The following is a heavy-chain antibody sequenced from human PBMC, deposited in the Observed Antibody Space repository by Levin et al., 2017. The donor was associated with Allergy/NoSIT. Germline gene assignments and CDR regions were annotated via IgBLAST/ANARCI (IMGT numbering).Heavy chain of an antibody. J-gene: IGHJ4*02. CDR2: IKQDGSEK. CDR3: AFVALDYGGTQADY. V-gene: IGHV3-7*01. D-gene: IGHD4-23*01. Sequence: PGGSLRLSCAAFGFTFCTYWMSWVRQAPGKGLEWVANIKQDGSEKYYGDSVKGRFTISSDNAKNSVSLQMNSLRAEDTAVYYCAFVALDYGGTQADYWGPGALVTVSS. CDR1: GFTFCTYW.